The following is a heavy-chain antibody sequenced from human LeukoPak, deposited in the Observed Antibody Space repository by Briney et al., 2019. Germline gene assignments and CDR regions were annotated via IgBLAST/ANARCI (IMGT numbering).Heavy chain of an antibody. CDR1: GFTFRSYT. D-gene: IGHD6-19*01. CDR3: ARDYSSGWFGKGAY. Sequence: GGSLRLSCSGSGFTFRSYTMTWVRQAPGKGLEWVSAIDGDGTLKYYADSPKGRFTISRDNANNSVYLQMNSLTADDSGLYFCARDYSSGWFGKGAYWGQGTRVLVSS. CDR2: IDGDGTLK. V-gene: IGHV3-21*06. J-gene: IGHJ4*02.